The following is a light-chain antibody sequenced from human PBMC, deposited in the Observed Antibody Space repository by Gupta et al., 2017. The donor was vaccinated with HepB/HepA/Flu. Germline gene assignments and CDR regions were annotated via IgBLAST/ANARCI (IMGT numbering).Light chain of an antibody. CDR1: RSDVGSYNL. CDR3: FSYGGSVV. J-gene: IGLJ2*01. V-gene: IGLV2-23*02. CDR2: EVT. Sequence: QSALTQPASVSGSPGQSITISCTGTRSDVGSYNLVSWYQQHPGKVPKLMIYEVTKRPSGVSNRFSGSKSGNTASLTISGLQAEDEADYYCFSYGGSVVFGGGTKLTVL.